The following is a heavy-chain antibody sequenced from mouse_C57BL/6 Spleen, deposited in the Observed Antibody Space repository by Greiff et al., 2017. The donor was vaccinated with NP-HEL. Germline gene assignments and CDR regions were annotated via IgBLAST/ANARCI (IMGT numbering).Heavy chain of an antibody. CDR2: IYPGGGYT. D-gene: IGHD1-2*01. V-gene: IGHV1-63*01. J-gene: IGHJ4*01. Sequence: QVQLQQSGAELVRPGTSVKMSCKASGYTFTNYWIGWAKQRPGHGLEWIGDIYPGGGYTNYNEKFKGKATLTADESSSTAYMQFSSLTSEDSAIYYCARGGDYYGYYYAMDYWGQGTSVTVSS. CDR3: ARGGDYYGYYYAMDY. CDR1: GYTFTNYW.